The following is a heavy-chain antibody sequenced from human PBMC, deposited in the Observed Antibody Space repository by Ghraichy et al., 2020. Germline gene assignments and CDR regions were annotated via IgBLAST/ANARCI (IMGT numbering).Heavy chain of an antibody. D-gene: IGHD6-25*01. J-gene: IGHJ3*01. CDR3: ARGGRSHAFDV. V-gene: IGHV3-74*01. Sequence: GGSLRLSCAASGFTFSTYWMHWVRQAPGKGLVWVSRINNDGSDTIYADSVKGRCTISRDNAKNILYLQMNSLRAEDTAVYFCARGGRSHAFDVWGQGTMVTVS. CDR2: INNDGSDT. CDR1: GFTFSTYW.